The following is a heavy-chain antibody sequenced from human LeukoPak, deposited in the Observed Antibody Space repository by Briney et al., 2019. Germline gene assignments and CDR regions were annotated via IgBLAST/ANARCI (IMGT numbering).Heavy chain of an antibody. D-gene: IGHD3-9*01. J-gene: IGHJ4*02. Sequence: GGSLRLPCAASGFTFSSYAMSGVRQAPGKGLEWVSAISGSGGSTYYADSVKGRFTISRLNSHNTLYLQMNSLRAEDTAVYYCAKVPRGDDILTGNYFDYWGQGTLVTVSS. V-gene: IGHV3-23*01. CDR2: ISGSGGST. CDR3: AKVPRGDDILTGNYFDY. CDR1: GFTFSSYA.